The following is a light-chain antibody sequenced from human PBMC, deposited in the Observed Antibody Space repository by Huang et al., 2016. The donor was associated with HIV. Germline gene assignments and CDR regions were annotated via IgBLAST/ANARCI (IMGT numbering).Light chain of an antibody. CDR2: GVS. CDR3: HQYNTWPRT. Sequence: EVVLTQSPATLSVSPGEGATITCRAIQNVSINLAWFQQKPGQPPRLLIYGVSTRATGIPTRFSGSGSGTDFTRTISSMQSEDFAVYYCHQYNTWPRTFGQGTKVEI. J-gene: IGKJ1*01. CDR1: QNVSIN. V-gene: IGKV3-15*01.